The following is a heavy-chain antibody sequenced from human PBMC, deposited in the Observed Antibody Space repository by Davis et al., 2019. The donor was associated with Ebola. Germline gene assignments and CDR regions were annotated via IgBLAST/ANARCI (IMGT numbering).Heavy chain of an antibody. J-gene: IGHJ4*02. CDR2: ISGSGGST. Sequence: PGGSLRLSCAASGFTFSNFAMSWVRQAPGKGLEWVSAISGSGGSTYYADSVKGRFTISRDNSKNTLYLQMNSLRAEDTAVYYCAKVQAPMIVVVIVDYWGQGTLVTVSS. CDR3: AKVQAPMIVVVIVDY. CDR1: GFTFSNFA. V-gene: IGHV3-23*01. D-gene: IGHD3-22*01.